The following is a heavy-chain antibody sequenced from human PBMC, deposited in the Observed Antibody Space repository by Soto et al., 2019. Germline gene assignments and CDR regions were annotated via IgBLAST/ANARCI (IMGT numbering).Heavy chain of an antibody. Sequence: SETLSLTCAVYGGSFSAYYWSWVRQPPGKGLGWIGEIIHSESTKYNPSLKSRVTISVDTSKNQFSLKLSSVTAADTAVYYCARVITIFGVVINVWFDPWGQGTLVTVSS. CDR2: IIHSEST. CDR3: ARVITIFGVVINVWFDP. CDR1: GGSFSAYY. J-gene: IGHJ5*02. V-gene: IGHV4-34*12. D-gene: IGHD3-3*01.